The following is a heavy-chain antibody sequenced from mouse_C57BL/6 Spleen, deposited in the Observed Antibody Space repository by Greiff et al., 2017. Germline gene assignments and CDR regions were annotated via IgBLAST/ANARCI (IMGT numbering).Heavy chain of an antibody. V-gene: IGHV1-80*01. Sequence: VQLQQSGAELVKPGASVKISCKASGYAFSSYWMNWVKQRPGKGLEWIGQIYPGDGDTNYNGKFKGKATLTADKSSSTAYMQLSSLTSEDSAVYFCARREADGNYYFDYWGQGTTLTVSS. CDR3: ARREADGNYYFDY. CDR1: GYAFSSYW. J-gene: IGHJ2*01. D-gene: IGHD2-1*01. CDR2: IYPGDGDT.